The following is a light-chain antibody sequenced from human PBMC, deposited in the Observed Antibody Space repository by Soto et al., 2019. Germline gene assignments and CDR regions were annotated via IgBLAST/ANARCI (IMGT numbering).Light chain of an antibody. CDR3: GTWDSSLSIFV. CDR1: SSNIGNYY. J-gene: IGLJ1*01. Sequence: QSALTNPLSVSAAPGQKLTMSCPGGSSNIGNYYVSWHQQLPGTAPKLLIYENDKRPSGIPDRFSGSKSGTSATLGITGLQTGDEADYYCGTWDSSLSIFVFGTGTKVTVL. V-gene: IGLV1-51*02. CDR2: END.